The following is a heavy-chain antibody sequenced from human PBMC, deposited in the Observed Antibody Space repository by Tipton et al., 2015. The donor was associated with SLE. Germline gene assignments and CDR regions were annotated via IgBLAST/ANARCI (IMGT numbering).Heavy chain of an antibody. Sequence: TLSLTCTVSGASLSSGSYYWSWIRQPAGKGLEGIGRSYTSGSTNYHPSLRSRVTISLDTSKNQFSLKLTSVTATDTAVYYCAREGIAAESWFFDLWGRGTLVTVSS. CDR3: AREGIAAESWFFDL. J-gene: IGHJ2*01. D-gene: IGHD6-13*01. CDR1: GASLSSGSYY. CDR2: SYTSGST. V-gene: IGHV4-61*02.